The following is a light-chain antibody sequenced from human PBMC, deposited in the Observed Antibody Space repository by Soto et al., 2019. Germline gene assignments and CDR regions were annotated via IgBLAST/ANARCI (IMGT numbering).Light chain of an antibody. CDR3: HQYENWPKT. CDR1: QSISRN. J-gene: IGKJ1*01. Sequence: EIVMTQSPPTLYVSPGERATLYFSASQSISRNLAWFQQTPGQAPSLLIFGASTRAAGIPARFSGSGSGTEFSLTISGLQSEDFAVYFCHQYENWPKTCGQGTKGDIK. CDR2: GAS. V-gene: IGKV3-15*01.